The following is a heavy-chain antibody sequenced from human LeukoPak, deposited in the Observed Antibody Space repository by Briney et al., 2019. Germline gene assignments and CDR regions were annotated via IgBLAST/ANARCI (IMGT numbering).Heavy chain of an antibody. J-gene: IGHJ4*02. Sequence: ASVKVSCKASGYTFTSYDINWVRQATGQGLEWMGWMNPNSGNTGYAQKFQGRVTMTRNTSISTAYMELSSLRSEDTAVYYCAREWAGGLWFGELSTYFDYWGQGTLVTVSS. CDR3: AREWAGGLWFGELSTYFDY. CDR1: GYTFTSYD. D-gene: IGHD3-10*01. CDR2: MNPNSGNT. V-gene: IGHV1-8*01.